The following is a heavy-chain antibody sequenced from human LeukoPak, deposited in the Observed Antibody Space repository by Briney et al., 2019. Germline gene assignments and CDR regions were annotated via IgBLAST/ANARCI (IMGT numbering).Heavy chain of an antibody. CDR3: ARTSLDEVYCSSTSCARSGAFDI. D-gene: IGHD2-2*01. J-gene: IGHJ3*02. CDR2: IYHSGST. V-gene: IGHV4-38-2*01. Sequence: PSETLSLTXAVSGYSISSGYYWGWIRQPPGKGLEWIGSIYHSGSTYYNPSLKSRVTISVDTSKNQFSLKLSSVTAADTAVYYCARTSLDEVYCSSTSCARSGAFDIWGRGTMVTVSS. CDR1: GYSISSGYY.